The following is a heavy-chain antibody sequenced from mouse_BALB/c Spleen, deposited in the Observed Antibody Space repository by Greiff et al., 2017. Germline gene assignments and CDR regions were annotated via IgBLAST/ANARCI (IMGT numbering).Heavy chain of an antibody. V-gene: IGHV5-6-3*01. CDR3: ARGHDGYYFDY. CDR1: GFTFSSYG. J-gene: IGHJ2*01. CDR2: INSNGGST. D-gene: IGHD2-3*01. Sequence: EVKVVESGGGLVQPGGSLKLSCAASGFTFSSYGMSWVRQTPDKRLELVATINSNGGSTYYPDSVKGRFTISRDNAKNTLYLQMSSLKSEDTAMYYCARGHDGYYFDYWGQGTTLTVSA.